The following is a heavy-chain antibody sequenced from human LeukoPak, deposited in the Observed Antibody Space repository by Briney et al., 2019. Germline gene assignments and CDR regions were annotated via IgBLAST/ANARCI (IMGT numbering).Heavy chain of an antibody. CDR2: VNPNSGAT. J-gene: IGHJ4*02. D-gene: IGHD1-26*01. CDR3: ARGRRILVGDTNAGDFFDF. V-gene: IGHV1-2*02. CDR1: GYVFIDYY. Sequence: GASVKVSCRASGYVFIDYYILWVRQAPGQGLGWMGWVNPNSGATYYPQKFRGRATMTRDTSISTAYMELSRLRSDDTAVYYCARGRRILVGDTNAGDFFDFWGQGALVTVSS.